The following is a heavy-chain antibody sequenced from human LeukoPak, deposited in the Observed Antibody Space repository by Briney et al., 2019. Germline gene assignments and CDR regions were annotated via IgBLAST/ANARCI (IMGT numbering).Heavy chain of an antibody. CDR3: AKDVVVPATEYFQH. Sequence: GGSLRLSCAASGFTFSSYAMSWVRQAPGKGLEWVSAISGSGGTTYYADSVKGRFTISRDNFKNTLYLQMNSLRAEDTAVYYCAKDVVVPATEYFQHWGQGTLVTVSS. CDR2: ISGSGGTT. J-gene: IGHJ1*01. D-gene: IGHD2-21*02. CDR1: GFTFSSYA. V-gene: IGHV3-23*01.